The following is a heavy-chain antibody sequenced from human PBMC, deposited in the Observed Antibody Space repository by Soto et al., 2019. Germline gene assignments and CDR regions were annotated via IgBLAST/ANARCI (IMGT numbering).Heavy chain of an antibody. Sequence: VQLVESGGGLVQPGRSRRLSCVVSGISFDDYAMHWVRQVPGKGLEWVSGINWDRGDIGYADSVKGRFTISRDNAKNSLYRQMNSLRTEDTALYYCAKDTAPGFYDANGHLDYWGQGTPVTVSS. D-gene: IGHD2-8*01. CDR2: INWDRGDI. J-gene: IGHJ4*02. V-gene: IGHV3-9*01. CDR3: AKDTAPGFYDANGHLDY. CDR1: GISFDDYA.